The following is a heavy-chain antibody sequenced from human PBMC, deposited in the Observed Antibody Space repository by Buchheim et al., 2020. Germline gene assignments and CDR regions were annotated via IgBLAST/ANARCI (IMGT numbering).Heavy chain of an antibody. V-gene: IGHV3-7*01. J-gene: IGHJ4*01. CDR2: IKSDGGDR. D-gene: IGHD7-27*01. CDR1: RFSFSDYW. CDR3: ARVSNWDLDY. Sequence: EVHLVESGGGLVQPGGSLRVSCEASRFSFSDYWMSWVRQAPGKGLEWVASIKSDGGDRYYVDSVRGRFTISRDNAKNSLYLQMNSLRAEDTAVYYCARVSNWDLDYWGQGTL.